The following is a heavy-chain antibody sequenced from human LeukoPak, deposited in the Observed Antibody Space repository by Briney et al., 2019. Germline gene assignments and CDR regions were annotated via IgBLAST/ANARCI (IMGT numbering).Heavy chain of an antibody. Sequence: GGSLRLSCAASGFTFSSYAMHWVRQAPGKGLEWVAVVSYDGSNKYYADSVKCRFTISRDNSKNTLYLQMNSLRAEDTAVYYCARQSYSSSWFGAFDIWGQGTMVTVSS. CDR2: VSYDGSNK. CDR3: ARQSYSSSWFGAFDI. D-gene: IGHD6-13*01. J-gene: IGHJ3*02. V-gene: IGHV3-30-3*01. CDR1: GFTFSSYA.